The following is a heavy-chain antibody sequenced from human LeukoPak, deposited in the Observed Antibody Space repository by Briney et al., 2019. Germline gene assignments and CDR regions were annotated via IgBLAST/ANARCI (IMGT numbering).Heavy chain of an antibody. CDR2: IYYSGSA. CDR3: ARGSRRLADFHY. Sequence: SETLSLTCAVSGGSVSSGSYYWSWIRQPPGKGLEWIGYIYYSGSANYNPSLKSRVNISVDTSKNQFSLELSSVTAADTAVYYCARGSRRLADFHYWGHGTLVTISS. J-gene: IGHJ4*01. V-gene: IGHV4-61*01. D-gene: IGHD6-19*01. CDR1: GGSVSSGSYY.